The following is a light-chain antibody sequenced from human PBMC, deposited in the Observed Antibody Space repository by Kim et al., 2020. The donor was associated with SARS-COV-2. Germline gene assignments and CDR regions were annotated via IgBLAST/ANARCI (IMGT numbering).Light chain of an antibody. V-gene: IGLV3-21*04. CDR2: YDS. J-gene: IGLJ2*01. Sequence: PGKTAGITCGGNSIGRKSVHWYQEKPGQAPVLVISYDSDRPSGIPERFSGSNSGNTATLTISRDEAGDEADYYCQVWDSSSDHRVVFGGGTQLTVL. CDR3: QVWDSSSDHRVV. CDR1: SIGRKS.